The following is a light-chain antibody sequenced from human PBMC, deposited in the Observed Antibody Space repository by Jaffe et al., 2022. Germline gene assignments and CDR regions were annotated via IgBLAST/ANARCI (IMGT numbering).Light chain of an antibody. CDR1: SGSVSTTYF. CDR3: MLYMRAGLYV. J-gene: IGLJ1*01. V-gene: IGLV8-61*01. CDR2: STN. Sequence: QTVVTQEPSFSVSPGGTVTLTCGLSSGSVSTTYFPSWYQQTPGQAPRTLIYSTNIRSSGVPDRFSGSILGNKAALTITGAQANDESDYYCMLYMRAGLYVFGTGTKVTVL.